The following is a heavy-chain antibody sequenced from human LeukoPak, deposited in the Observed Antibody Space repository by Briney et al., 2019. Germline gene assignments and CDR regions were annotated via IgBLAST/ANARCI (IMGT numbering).Heavy chain of an antibody. V-gene: IGHV3-23*01. CDR1: GFTFSSYA. D-gene: IGHD3-10*01. J-gene: IGHJ4*02. CDR3: TTGFDYYGSGSYYFRDY. Sequence: PGGSLRLSCAASGFTFSSYAMSWVRQAPGKGLEWVSAISGSGGSTYYADSVKGRFTISRDNSKNTLYLQMNSLRAEDTAVYYCTTGFDYYGSGSYYFRDYWGQGTLVTVSS. CDR2: ISGSGGST.